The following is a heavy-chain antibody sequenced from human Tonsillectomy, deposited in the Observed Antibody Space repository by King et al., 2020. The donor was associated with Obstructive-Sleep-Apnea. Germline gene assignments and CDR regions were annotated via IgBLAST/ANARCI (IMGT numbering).Heavy chain of an antibody. CDR1: GFSFDDYA. Sequence: QLVQSGGGLVQPGRSLRLSCAASGFSFDDYAMHWVRQAPGKGLEGVSGISWNSDIIDYAESVKGRFTISRDNAKNSLYLQMNSLRAGDTALYFCVKDKAGDYHRGWDLFDWGQGTLVTVSS. J-gene: IGHJ1*01. D-gene: IGHD6-19*01. V-gene: IGHV3-9*01. CDR3: VKDKAGDYHRGWDLFD. CDR2: ISWNSDII.